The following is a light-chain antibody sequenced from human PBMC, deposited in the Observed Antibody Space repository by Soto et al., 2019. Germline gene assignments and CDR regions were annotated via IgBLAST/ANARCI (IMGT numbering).Light chain of an antibody. CDR1: TGAVTSGHY. CDR3: LLSYSGARLYV. J-gene: IGLJ1*01. Sequence: QAVVTQEPSLTVSPGGTVTLTCGSSTGAVTSGHYPYWFQQKPGQAPRTLIYDTSNKHSWTPARFSGSRLGGKAALTLSGAQHEDEAEYYCLLSYSGARLYVFGTGTKVTVL. V-gene: IGLV7-46*01. CDR2: DTS.